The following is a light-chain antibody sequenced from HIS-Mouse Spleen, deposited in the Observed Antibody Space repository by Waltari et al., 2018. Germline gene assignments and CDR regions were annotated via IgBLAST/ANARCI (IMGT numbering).Light chain of an antibody. CDR2: DVS. Sequence: QSALTQPRSVSGSPGQSVTLSCTGTSSAVGGYNYFSWYQQHPGKAPKLMIYDVSTRPSGVPDRFSGSKSGNTASLTISGLQAEDEADYYCCSYAGSYTLVFGGGTKLTVL. CDR3: CSYAGSYTLV. V-gene: IGLV2-11*01. J-gene: IGLJ2*01. CDR1: SSAVGGYNY.